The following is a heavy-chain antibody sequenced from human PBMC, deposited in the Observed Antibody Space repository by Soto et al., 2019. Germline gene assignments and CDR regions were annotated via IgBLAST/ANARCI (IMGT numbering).Heavy chain of an antibody. CDR3: ARDWGIAVAGNYDY. CDR2: INAGNGNT. Sequence: ASVKVSCKASGYTFTSYAMHWVRQAPGQRLEWMGWINAGNGNTKYSQKFQGRVTITRDTSASTAYMELSSLRSEDTAVYYCARDWGIAVAGNYDYWGQGTLVTVSS. J-gene: IGHJ4*02. D-gene: IGHD6-19*01. V-gene: IGHV1-3*01. CDR1: GYTFTSYA.